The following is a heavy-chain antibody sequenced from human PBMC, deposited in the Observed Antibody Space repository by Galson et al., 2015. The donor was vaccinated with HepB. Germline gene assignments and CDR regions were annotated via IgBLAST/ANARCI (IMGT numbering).Heavy chain of an antibody. CDR3: ARGNGDSHDY. CDR2: INQDGSEK. CDR1: GFTFRRCW. J-gene: IGHJ4*02. V-gene: IGHV3-7*03. D-gene: IGHD4-17*01. Sequence: SLRLSCAASGFTFRRCWMNWVRQAPGKGLEWVANINQDGSEKYYVDSVEGRFTISRDNANNSLYLELSSLRAEDTALYYCARGNGDSHDYWGQGTLVTVSS.